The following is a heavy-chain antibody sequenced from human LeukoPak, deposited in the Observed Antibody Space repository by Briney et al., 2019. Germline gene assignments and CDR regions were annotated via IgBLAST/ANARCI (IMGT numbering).Heavy chain of an antibody. CDR2: IYSGGST. CDR3: ARGHNYDSSFAY. CDR1: GFTVSSNY. J-gene: IGHJ4*02. D-gene: IGHD3-22*01. Sequence: PGGSLRLSCAASGFTVSSNYMSWVRQAPGKGLEWVSVIYSGGSTYYADSVKGRFTISRDNSKNTADLQMNSLRAEDTAVYYCARGHNYDSSFAYWAQETLVPVP. V-gene: IGHV3-66*01.